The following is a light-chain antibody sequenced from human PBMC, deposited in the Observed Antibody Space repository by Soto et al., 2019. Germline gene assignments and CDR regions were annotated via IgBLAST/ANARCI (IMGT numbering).Light chain of an antibody. Sequence: EIVLTQSPGTLPLSPGERATLSCRASQSVRNRYLAWYQQKPGQAPRLPIYGASSRATGIPDRFSGSGSGTDFTLTISCLQSEDFATYYCQQYYSYPRTFGQGTKVDIK. CDR1: QSVRNRY. CDR2: GAS. CDR3: QQYYSYPRT. J-gene: IGKJ1*01. V-gene: IGKV3-20*01.